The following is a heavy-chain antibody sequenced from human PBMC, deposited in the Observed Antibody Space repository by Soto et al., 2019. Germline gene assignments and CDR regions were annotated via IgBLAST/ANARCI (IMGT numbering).Heavy chain of an antibody. CDR1: GFTFSSYW. D-gene: IGHD3-22*01. J-gene: IGHJ6*02. V-gene: IGHV3-74*01. CDR3: AREYYYDGSGYDYGMGG. CDR2: INSDGSST. Sequence: GGSLRLSCAASGFTFSSYWMHWVRQAPGKGLVWVSRINSDGSSTSYADSVKGRFTISRDNAKNTLYLQMNSLRAEDTAVYYCAREYYYDGSGYDYGMGGWGQGTRVTSP.